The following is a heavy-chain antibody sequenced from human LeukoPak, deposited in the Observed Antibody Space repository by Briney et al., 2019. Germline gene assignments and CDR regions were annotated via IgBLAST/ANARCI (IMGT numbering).Heavy chain of an antibody. CDR2: ISGSGGST. Sequence: PGASLRLSCAASGLTFSSYAMSWVRQAPGKGLEWVSAISGSGGSTYYADSVKGRFTISRDNSKNTLYLQMNSLRAEDTAVYYCATRRGVGASGNDYWGQGTLVTVSS. J-gene: IGHJ4*02. CDR3: ATRRGVGASGNDY. V-gene: IGHV3-23*01. D-gene: IGHD1-26*01. CDR1: GLTFSSYA.